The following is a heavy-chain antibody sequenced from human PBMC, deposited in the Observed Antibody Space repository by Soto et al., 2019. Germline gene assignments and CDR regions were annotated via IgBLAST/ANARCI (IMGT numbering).Heavy chain of an antibody. Sequence: SETLSLTCTVSGGSISSGGYYWSWIRQHPGKGLEWIGYIYYSGSTYYNPSLKSRVTISVDTSKNQFSLKLSSVTAAGTAVYYCARDLCSSTSCYPPGMDVWGQGTTVTVSS. CDR1: GGSISSGGYY. V-gene: IGHV4-31*03. J-gene: IGHJ6*02. CDR3: ARDLCSSTSCYPPGMDV. CDR2: IYYSGST. D-gene: IGHD2-2*01.